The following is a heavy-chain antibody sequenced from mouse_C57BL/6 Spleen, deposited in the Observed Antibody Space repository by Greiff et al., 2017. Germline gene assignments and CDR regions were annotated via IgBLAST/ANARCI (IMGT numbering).Heavy chain of an antibody. CDR3: ARGDYADYFDY. D-gene: IGHD2-4*01. CDR2: IRNKANGYTT. V-gene: IGHV7-3*01. Sequence: EVMLVASGGGLVQPGGSLSLSCAASGFTFTDYYMSWVRQPPGKALEWLGFIRNKANGYTTEYSASVKGRFTISRDNSQSILYLQMNALRAEDSATYYCARGDYADYFDYWGQGTTLTVSS. CDR1: GFTFTDYY. J-gene: IGHJ2*01.